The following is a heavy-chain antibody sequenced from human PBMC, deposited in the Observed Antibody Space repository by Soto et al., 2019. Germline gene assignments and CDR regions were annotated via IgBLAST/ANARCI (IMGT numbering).Heavy chain of an antibody. CDR2: IYHSAST. CDR3: ARLGGSYAVPHFDY. CDR1: GGSISSGDYY. V-gene: IGHV4-30-4*01. Sequence: TLSLTCTVSGGSISSGDYYWSWLRQPPGKGLEWIGYIYHSASTNYNPPLNSRVTISVDTSKNQFSLKLSSVTAADTAVYYCARLGGSYAVPHFDYWGQGTLVTVSS. J-gene: IGHJ4*02. D-gene: IGHD1-26*01.